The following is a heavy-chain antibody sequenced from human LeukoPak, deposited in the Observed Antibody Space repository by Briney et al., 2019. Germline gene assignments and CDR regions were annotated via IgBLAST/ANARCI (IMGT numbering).Heavy chain of an antibody. CDR2: ISYDGSNK. J-gene: IGHJ4*02. CDR3: AKVEAAGTIFDY. D-gene: IGHD6-13*01. Sequence: PGGSLRLSCAASGFTFSSYGMHWVRQAPGKGLEWVAVISYDGSNKYYADSVRGRFTISRDNSKNTLYLQMNSLRAEDTAVYYCAKVEAAGTIFDYWGQGTLVTVSS. V-gene: IGHV3-30*18. CDR1: GFTFSSYG.